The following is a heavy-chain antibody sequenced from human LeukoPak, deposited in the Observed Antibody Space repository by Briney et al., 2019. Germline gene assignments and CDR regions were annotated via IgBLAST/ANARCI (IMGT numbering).Heavy chain of an antibody. Sequence: ASVKVSCKASGYTFNRYGVNWVRQAPGHGLEWMGWINTNTGNPTYAQGFTGRFVFSLDTSVSTAYLQINSLKAEDTAVYYCARDSISGSYVHYDNWGQGTLVTVSS. CDR3: ARDSISGSYVHYDN. D-gene: IGHD1-26*01. J-gene: IGHJ4*02. CDR1: GYTFNRYG. V-gene: IGHV7-4-1*02. CDR2: INTNTGNP.